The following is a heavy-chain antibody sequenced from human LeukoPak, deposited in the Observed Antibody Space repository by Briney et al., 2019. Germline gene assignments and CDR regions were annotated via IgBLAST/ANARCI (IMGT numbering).Heavy chain of an antibody. V-gene: IGHV3-21*01. D-gene: IGHD3-16*01. CDR1: GFTFSSHA. J-gene: IGHJ4*02. CDR3: IRDLFDDYSLDY. Sequence: GGSLRLSCAASGFTFSSHAMSWVRQAPGKGLEWVSVISGNGGNIYYAESVKGRFTISRDNARNSLYLQMNSLRAEDTAVYYCIRDLFDDYSLDYWGQGALVTVSS. CDR2: ISGNGGNI.